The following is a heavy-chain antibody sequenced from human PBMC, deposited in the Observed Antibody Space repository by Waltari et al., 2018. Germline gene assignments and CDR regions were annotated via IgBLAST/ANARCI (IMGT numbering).Heavy chain of an antibody. J-gene: IGHJ5*02. CDR1: GDSMNNYY. D-gene: IGHD4-17*01. CDR3: AGSGGNGDYDR. V-gene: IGHV4-59*01. Sequence: QVQLQESGPGLVKPSETLSLTCTVSGDSMNNYYWTWIRQSPGKGLEWIGYFYYSGSTNYNPSLESRFTISIKPSKNQFALKLSSVTAADTAVYYCAGSGGNGDYDRWGQGTQVTVSS. CDR2: FYYSGST.